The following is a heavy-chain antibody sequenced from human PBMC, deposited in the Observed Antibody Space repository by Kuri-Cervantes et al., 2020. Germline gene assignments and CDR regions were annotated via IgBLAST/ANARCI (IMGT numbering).Heavy chain of an antibody. CDR1: GFTFSNYY. CDR2: ISSGGTTI. V-gene: IGHV3-11*01. J-gene: IGHJ4*02. Sequence: GESLKISCAASGFTFSNYYVSWIRQAPGKGLEWLSYISSGGTTIYYADSVKGRFTISRDNAKNSLYLQMNSLRAEDTALYYCAKDWGVGAPTPWVDYWGQGTLVTVSS. D-gene: IGHD1-26*01. CDR3: AKDWGVGAPTPWVDY.